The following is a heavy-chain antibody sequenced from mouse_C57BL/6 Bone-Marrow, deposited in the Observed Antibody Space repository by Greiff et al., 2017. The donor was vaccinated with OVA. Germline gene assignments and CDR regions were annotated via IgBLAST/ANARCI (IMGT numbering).Heavy chain of an antibody. J-gene: IGHJ2*01. CDR1: GYTFTSYG. CDR3: ARGRGIFDY. Sequence: VQVVESGAELARPGASVKLSCKASGYTFTSYGISWVKQRTGQGLEWIGEIYPRSGNTYYNEKFKGKATLTADKSSSTAYMELRSLTSEDSAVYFCARGRGIFDYWGQGTTLTVSS. CDR2: IYPRSGNT. V-gene: IGHV1-81*01.